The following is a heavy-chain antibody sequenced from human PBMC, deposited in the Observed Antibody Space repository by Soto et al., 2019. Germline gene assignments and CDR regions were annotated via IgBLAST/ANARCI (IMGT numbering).Heavy chain of an antibody. D-gene: IGHD4-4*01. J-gene: IGHJ6*02. V-gene: IGHV3-30-3*01. CDR3: VRRSTLCYHCMDV. CDR1: GFTFSSYD. Sequence: QEQLVESGGGVVQPGRSLRLSCAASGFTFSSYDMHWVRQTPGKGLEWVAIISYDGSNKYYADSVKGRFTFSRDNSKNMLYLQMNSLRAEDAAVYYCVRRSTLCYHCMDVWGQGTTVTVSS. CDR2: ISYDGSNK.